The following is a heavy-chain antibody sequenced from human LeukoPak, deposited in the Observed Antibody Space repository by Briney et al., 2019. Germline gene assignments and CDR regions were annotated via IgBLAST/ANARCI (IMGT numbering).Heavy chain of an antibody. CDR3: AKGYYYGSGSFRWFDP. CDR1: GFTFSSYA. D-gene: IGHD3-10*01. Sequence: GGSLRLSCADSGFTFSSYAMSWVRQAPGKGLEWVSAISAGGGTTYYADSVKGRFTISRDKSKNTLYLQMNSLRVEDTAVYYCAKGYYYGSGSFRWFDPWGQGTLVTVSS. V-gene: IGHV3-23*01. CDR2: ISAGGGTT. J-gene: IGHJ5*02.